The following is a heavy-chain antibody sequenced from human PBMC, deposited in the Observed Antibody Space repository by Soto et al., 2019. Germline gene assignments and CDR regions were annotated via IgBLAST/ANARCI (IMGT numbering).Heavy chain of an antibody. Sequence: PSETLSLTCTFSGGSIISGGYYWSWIRQHPGKGLEWIGYIYYSGSTYYNPSLKSRVTISVDTSKNQFSLKLSSVTAADTAVYYCASFYPYSSKTFDYWGQGTLVTVSS. CDR2: IYYSGST. D-gene: IGHD6-13*01. J-gene: IGHJ4*02. CDR1: GGSIISGGYY. CDR3: ASFYPYSSKTFDY. V-gene: IGHV4-31*03.